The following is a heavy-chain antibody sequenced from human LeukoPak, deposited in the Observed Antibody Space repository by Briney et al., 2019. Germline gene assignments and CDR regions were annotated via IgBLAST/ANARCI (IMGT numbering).Heavy chain of an antibody. V-gene: IGHV3-30*10. Sequence: GGSLRLSCAASGFTFRGSAMHWVRQAPGKGLEWLAVFSRDGIIRYYTESVKGRFTISRDNSKNTFYLQMNSLRIGDTAIYYCAAGKLDASGFDFMLPFWGQGTLVSVSS. CDR3: AAGKLDASGFDFMLPF. CDR1: GFTFRGSA. J-gene: IGHJ4*02. CDR2: FSRDGIIR. D-gene: IGHD5-12*01.